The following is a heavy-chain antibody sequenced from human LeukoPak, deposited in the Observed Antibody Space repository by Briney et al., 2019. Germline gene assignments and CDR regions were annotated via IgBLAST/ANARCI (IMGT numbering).Heavy chain of an antibody. CDR2: MSGSGGST. CDR3: AKALGGGNYYDY. D-gene: IGHD2-15*01. Sequence: GSLRLSCAASGFTFSSYAMSWVRQAPGKGLEWVSAMSGSGGSTYYADSVKGRFTISRDNSKDTLYLQMNSLRAEDTAVYYCAKALGGGNYYDYWGQGTLVTVSS. V-gene: IGHV3-23*01. J-gene: IGHJ4*02. CDR1: GFTFSSYA.